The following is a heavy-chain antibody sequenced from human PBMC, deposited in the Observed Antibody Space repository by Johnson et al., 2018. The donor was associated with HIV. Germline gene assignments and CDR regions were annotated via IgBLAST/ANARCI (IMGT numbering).Heavy chain of an antibody. D-gene: IGHD6-19*01. J-gene: IGHJ3*01. CDR2: ISYDGSSK. Sequence: QMLLVESGGGVVQPGRSLRLACAASAFTFSNYAMHWVRQAPGKGLEWVAVISYDGSSKYYAESLKGRISISRDNSMNTLYLQMNSLRAEDTAVYYCATFGSTSGWIVTYYAFDVWGHGTLVTVSS. V-gene: IGHV3-30-3*01. CDR1: AFTFSNYA. CDR3: ATFGSTSGWIVTYYAFDV.